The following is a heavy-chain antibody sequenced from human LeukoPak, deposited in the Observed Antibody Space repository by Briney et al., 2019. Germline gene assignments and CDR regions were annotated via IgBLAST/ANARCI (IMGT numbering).Heavy chain of an antibody. V-gene: IGHV3-7*03. Sequence: GGSLRLSCAASGFTFTKSWMNWVRQAPGKGLEWVADIKEDGSEKYYVDSVKGRFTISRDNAKNSVHLQMNSLRAEDTAVYYCARGLAAPDYWGQGTLVTVSS. CDR3: ARGLAAPDY. CDR1: GFTFTKSW. CDR2: IKEDGSEK. J-gene: IGHJ4*02. D-gene: IGHD6-13*01.